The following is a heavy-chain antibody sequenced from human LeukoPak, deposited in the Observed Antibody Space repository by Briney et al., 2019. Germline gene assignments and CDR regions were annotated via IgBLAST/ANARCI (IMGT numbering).Heavy chain of an antibody. D-gene: IGHD4-17*01. J-gene: IGHJ4*02. V-gene: IGHV4-34*01. CDR2: INHSGST. Sequence: PSETLSLTCAVYGGSFSGYYWSWIRQPPGKGLEWIGEINHSGSTNYNPSLKSRVTISVDTSKNQFSLKLSSVTAADPAVYYCARDSATVTYYFDYWGQGTLVTVSS. CDR3: ARDSATVTYYFDY. CDR1: GGSFSGYY.